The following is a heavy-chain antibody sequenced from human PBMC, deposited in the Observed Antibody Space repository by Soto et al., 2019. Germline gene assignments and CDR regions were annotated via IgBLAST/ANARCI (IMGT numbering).Heavy chain of an antibody. D-gene: IGHD3-22*01. J-gene: IGHJ4*02. CDR2: ISGSGGST. Sequence: GGSLRLSCAASGFTFSSYAMSWVRQAPGKGLEWVSAISGSGGSTYYADSVKGRFTISRDNSKNTLYLQMNSLRAEDTAVYYCAKTLYYDSSGYPPFDYWCQGTLVTVSS. V-gene: IGHV3-23*01. CDR1: GFTFSSYA. CDR3: AKTLYYDSSGYPPFDY.